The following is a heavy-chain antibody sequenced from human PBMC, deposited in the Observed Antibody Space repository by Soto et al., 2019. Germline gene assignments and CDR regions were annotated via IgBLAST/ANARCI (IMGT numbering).Heavy chain of an antibody. J-gene: IGHJ3*02. CDR1: GFPGSSNY. D-gene: IGHD1-1*01. CDR2: IYSGGST. V-gene: IGHV3-53*04. CDR3: ARSVGGWNDGDAFDI. Sequence: GGSLRLSCAASGFPGSSNYMSWVRQAPGKGLEWVSVIYSGGSTYYAYPVKGRFTISRHNSKNTLYLQMNSLRAEDTAVYYCARSVGGWNDGDAFDIWGQGTMVTVSS.